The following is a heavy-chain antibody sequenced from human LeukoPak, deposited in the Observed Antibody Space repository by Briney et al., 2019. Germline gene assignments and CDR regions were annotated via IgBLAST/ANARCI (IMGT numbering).Heavy chain of an antibody. J-gene: IGHJ4*02. V-gene: IGHV3-48*04. CDR1: GFTFSNYS. CDR2: ISSSSSTI. D-gene: IGHD1-26*01. CDR3: AAKGNGYSGIYVFAH. Sequence: GGSLRLSCAASGFTFSNYSMNWVRQAPGKGLEWVSYISSSSSTIYYADSVKGRFTISRDNAKNSLYLQMNSLRAEDTAVYYCAAKGNGYSGIYVFAHWGQGTLVTVSS.